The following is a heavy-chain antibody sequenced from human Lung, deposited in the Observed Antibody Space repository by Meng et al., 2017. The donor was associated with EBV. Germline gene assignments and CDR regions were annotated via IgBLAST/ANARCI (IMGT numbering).Heavy chain of an antibody. Sequence: QVHLQESGPGLVKPSQTLSLTCTVAGVSISSDYWSLIRQPGGKGLEWIGYIYYSGSTYYNPSLKSRVTISVDTSKNQFSLNLTFGTAADTAVYYCATTTVRGVNWIDPWGQGTLVTVSS. J-gene: IGHJ5*02. D-gene: IGHD3-10*01. V-gene: IGHV4-59*06. CDR2: IYYSGST. CDR1: GVSISSDY. CDR3: ATTTVRGVNWIDP.